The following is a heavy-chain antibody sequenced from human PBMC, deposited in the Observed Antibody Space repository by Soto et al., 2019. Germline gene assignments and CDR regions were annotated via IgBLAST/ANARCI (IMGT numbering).Heavy chain of an antibody. CDR3: ATHSYTSAANSDHYYGMEV. CDR2: IDPRDSYT. D-gene: IGHD6-19*01. J-gene: IGHJ6*02. Sequence: ESLKISCKGSGYSFTSYWISWVGQMPGEGLEWMGEIDPRDSYTKYSPSFQGHVTIAVEKSISTAYLQWSSLKASDTAIYYCATHSYTSAANSDHYYGMEVWGQGTSVTVSS. CDR1: GYSFTSYW. V-gene: IGHV5-10-1*01.